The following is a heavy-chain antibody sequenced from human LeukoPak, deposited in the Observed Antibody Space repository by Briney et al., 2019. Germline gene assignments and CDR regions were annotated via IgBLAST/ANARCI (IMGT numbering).Heavy chain of an antibody. D-gene: IGHD3-10*01. Sequence: GGSLRLSCAASGFTFSSYSMNWVRQAPGKGLEWFSSISSSSSYIYYADSVKGRFTISRDNAKNSLYLQMNSLRAEDTAVYYCARDCYPSGSGSYCYWGQGTLVTVSS. CDR3: ARDCYPSGSGSYCY. V-gene: IGHV3-21*01. J-gene: IGHJ4*02. CDR2: ISSSSSYI. CDR1: GFTFSSYS.